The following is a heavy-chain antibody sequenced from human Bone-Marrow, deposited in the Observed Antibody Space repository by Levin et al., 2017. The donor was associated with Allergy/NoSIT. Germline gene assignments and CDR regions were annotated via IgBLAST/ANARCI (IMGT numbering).Heavy chain of an antibody. J-gene: IGHJ3*02. Sequence: GGSLRLSCSASGFTFSSYAMHWVRQAPGKGLEWVSLISYDGSIKHYADSVEGRFTISRDHSENTLYLQMSSLRAEDTGVYYCVKGPRGSSWYAFDMWGQGTMVGVSS. CDR3: VKGPRGSSWYAFDM. D-gene: IGHD6-13*01. CDR2: ISYDGSIK. V-gene: IGHV3-30*18. CDR1: GFTFSSYA.